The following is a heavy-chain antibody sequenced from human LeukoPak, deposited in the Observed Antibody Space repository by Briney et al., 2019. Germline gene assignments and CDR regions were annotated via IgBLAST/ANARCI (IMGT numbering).Heavy chain of an antibody. D-gene: IGHD3-3*01. Sequence: GGSLRLSCAASGFTFSSYAMSWVRQAPGKGLEWVSAISGSGGSTYYADSVKGRFTISRDNSKNTLYLQMNSLRAEDTAVYYCAKADFWGNQIPYFQHWGQAPLVTVSS. CDR2: ISGSGGST. J-gene: IGHJ1*01. CDR3: AKADFWGNQIPYFQH. V-gene: IGHV3-23*01. CDR1: GFTFSSYA.